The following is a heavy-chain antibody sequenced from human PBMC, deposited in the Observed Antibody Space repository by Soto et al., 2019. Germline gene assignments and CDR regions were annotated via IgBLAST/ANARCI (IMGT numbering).Heavy chain of an antibody. CDR2: IYYSGST. CDR3: AREIYDSSVYFDY. Sequence: SETLSLTCTVSGGSISSYYWSWIRQPPGKGLEWIGYIYYSGSTNYNPSLKSRVTISVDTSKNQFSLKLSSVTAADTAVYYCAREIYDSSVYFDYWGQGTLVTVSS. V-gene: IGHV4-59*01. CDR1: GGSISSYY. J-gene: IGHJ4*02. D-gene: IGHD3-22*01.